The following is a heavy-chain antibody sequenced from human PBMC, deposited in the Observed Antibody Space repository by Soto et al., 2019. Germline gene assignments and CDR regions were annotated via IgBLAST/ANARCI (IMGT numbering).Heavy chain of an antibody. D-gene: IGHD6-6*01. CDR3: ARPYSSSPTYYYYYGMDV. J-gene: IGHJ6*02. V-gene: IGHV3-30-3*01. Sequence: AGGSLRLSCAASGFTFSSYAMHWVRQAPGKGLEWVAVISYDGSNKYYADSVKGRFTISRDNSKNTLYLQMNSLRAEDTAVYYCARPYSSSPTYYYYYGMDVWGQGTTVTVSS. CDR1: GFTFSSYA. CDR2: ISYDGSNK.